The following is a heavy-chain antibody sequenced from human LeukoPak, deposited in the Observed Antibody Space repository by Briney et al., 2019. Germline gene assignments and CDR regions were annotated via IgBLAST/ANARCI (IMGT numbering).Heavy chain of an antibody. Sequence: SQTLSLTCAISGDSVSSNSAAWNWIRQSPSRGLEWLGRTYYRSKWYNDYAVSVKSRITINPDTSKNQFSLQLNSVTPEDTAVYYCARDRPSSGWPMNAFDIWGQGTMVTVSS. CDR3: ARDRPSSGWPMNAFDI. J-gene: IGHJ3*02. CDR1: GDSVSSNSAA. D-gene: IGHD6-19*01. CDR2: TYYRSKWYN. V-gene: IGHV6-1*01.